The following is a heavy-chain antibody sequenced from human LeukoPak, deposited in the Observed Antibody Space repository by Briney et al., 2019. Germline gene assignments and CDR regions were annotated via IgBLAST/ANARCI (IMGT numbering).Heavy chain of an antibody. CDR1: GFTFSSYE. CDR2: IKSDGSRT. J-gene: IGHJ4*02. V-gene: IGHV3-74*01. Sequence: PGGSLRLSCAASGFTFSSYEMHWVRQAPGKGLVWVSRIKSDGSRTNYADSVKGRFTISRDNSKNTVYLQMNTLRAEDTAVYYCAREGSDYWGQGTLVTVSS. CDR3: AREGSDY.